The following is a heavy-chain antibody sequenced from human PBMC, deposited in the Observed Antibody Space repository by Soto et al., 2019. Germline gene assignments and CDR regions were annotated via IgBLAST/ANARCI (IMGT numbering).Heavy chain of an antibody. J-gene: IGHJ5*02. D-gene: IGHD4-17*01. CDR2: IVVGSGNT. CDR1: GFTFTSSA. Sequence: QMQLVQSGPEVKKPGTSVKVSCKASGFTFTSSAMQWVRQARGQRLEWIGWIVVGSGNTNYAQKFQERVTITRDMSTSKAYMELSSLRSEDTAVYYCAADYGDGREYNWFDPWGQGTLVTVSS. CDR3: AADYGDGREYNWFDP. V-gene: IGHV1-58*02.